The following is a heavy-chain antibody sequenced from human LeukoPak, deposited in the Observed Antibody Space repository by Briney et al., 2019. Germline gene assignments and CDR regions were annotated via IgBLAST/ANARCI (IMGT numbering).Heavy chain of an antibody. V-gene: IGHV1-69*04. CDR2: IIPILGIA. Sequence: SVKVSCKASGGTFSSYAISWVRQAPGQGLEWMGRIIPILGIANYAQKFQGRVTITADKSTSTAYMELSRLRSEDTAVYYCAREGGGSYYDSSGYSTRNWFDHWGQGTLVTVSS. J-gene: IGHJ5*02. D-gene: IGHD3-22*01. CDR1: GGTFSSYA. CDR3: AREGGGSYYDSSGYSTRNWFDH.